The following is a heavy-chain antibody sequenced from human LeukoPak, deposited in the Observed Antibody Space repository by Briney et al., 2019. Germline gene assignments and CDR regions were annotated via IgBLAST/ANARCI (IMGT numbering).Heavy chain of an antibody. D-gene: IGHD3-22*01. V-gene: IGHV4-59*01. CDR1: GGSITGYY. Sequence: SETLSLTCTVSGGSITGYYWSWIRQPPGKGLEWIGYMYYSGRSNYNPSLKSRGTISVDTSKNQFSLKLSSVTAADTAVYYCARVRGGTGAYYSLDYWGQGTLVTVSS. CDR2: MYYSGRS. CDR3: ARVRGGTGAYYSLDY. J-gene: IGHJ4*02.